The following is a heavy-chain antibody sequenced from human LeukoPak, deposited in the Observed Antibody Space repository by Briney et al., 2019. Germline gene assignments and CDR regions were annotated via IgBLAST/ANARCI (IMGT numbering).Heavy chain of an antibody. CDR3: ARDLARRELFGY. J-gene: IGHJ4*02. Sequence: GGSLRLSCAASGFTVSSNYMSWVRQAPGKGLEWVSVIYSGGSTYYADSVKGRFTISRDNSKNTLYLQMNSLRAEDTAVYYCARDLARRELFGYWGQGTLVTVSS. CDR1: GFTVSSNY. CDR2: IYSGGST. D-gene: IGHD3-10*01. V-gene: IGHV3-53*01.